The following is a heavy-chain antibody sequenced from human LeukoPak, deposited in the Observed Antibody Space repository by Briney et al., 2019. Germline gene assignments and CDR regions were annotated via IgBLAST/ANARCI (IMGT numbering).Heavy chain of an antibody. CDR1: GGSITSYY. CDR2: VYSSGST. D-gene: IGHD6-13*01. Sequence: SGTLSLTCTVSGGSITSYYWSWIRQPPGKGLEWIGYVYSSGSTNYDPSLKSRVTISVDTSKNQFSLKVSSVTAADTAVYYCARDYQQRRLTGFDPWGQGILVTVSS. CDR3: ARDYQQRRLTGFDP. J-gene: IGHJ5*02. V-gene: IGHV4-59*01.